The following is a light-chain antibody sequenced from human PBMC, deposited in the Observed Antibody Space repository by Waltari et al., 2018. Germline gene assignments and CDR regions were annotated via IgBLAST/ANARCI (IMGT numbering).Light chain of an antibody. CDR3: MQGTHWPWT. CDR1: QSLVYIDGNTY. CDR2: KVS. Sequence: DVVMTQSPLSLPVTLGQPASISCRSSQSLVYIDGNTYLNWFQQRPGRSPRRLIYKVSDRDSGVPDRFSGSGSGTDFTLKISRVEAEDVGIYYCMQGTHWPWTFGQGTKVEIK. J-gene: IGKJ1*01. V-gene: IGKV2-30*01.